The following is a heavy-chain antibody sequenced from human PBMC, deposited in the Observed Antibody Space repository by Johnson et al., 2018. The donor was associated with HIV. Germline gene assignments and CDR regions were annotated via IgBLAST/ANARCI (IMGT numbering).Heavy chain of an antibody. CDR1: GFTFDDYA. CDR2: ISYDGSNK. J-gene: IGHJ3*02. Sequence: QMQLVESGGGVVQPGRSLRLSCAASGFTFDDYAMHWVRQAPGKGLEWVAVISYDGSNKYYGDSVKGRFTMSRDNFKNTLYLQMNSLRGEDTAVYYCAKEDSSVLWWGGAFYIWGQGTMVTVSS. D-gene: IGHD2-21*01. CDR3: AKEDSSVLWWGGAFYI. V-gene: IGHV3-30*18.